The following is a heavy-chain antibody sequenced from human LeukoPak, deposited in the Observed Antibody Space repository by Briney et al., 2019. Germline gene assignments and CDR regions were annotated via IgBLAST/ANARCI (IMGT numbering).Heavy chain of an antibody. CDR2: INPNSGGT. J-gene: IGHJ6*03. CDR3: ARGTTVTTHDYYYYYMDV. V-gene: IGHV1-2*02. Sequence: ASVKVSCKASGYTFTGYYMHWVRQAPGQGLEWMGWINPNSGGTNYAQKFQGRVTMTRDTSISTAYMELSRLRSDDTAVYYCARGTTVTTHDYYYYYMDVWGKGTTATVSS. D-gene: IGHD4-17*01. CDR1: GYTFTGYY.